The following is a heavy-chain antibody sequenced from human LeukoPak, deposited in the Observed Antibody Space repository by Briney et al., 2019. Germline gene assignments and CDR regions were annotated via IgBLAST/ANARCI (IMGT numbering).Heavy chain of an antibody. CDR1: GGSISNNIYY. Sequence: SETLSLTCTVSGGSISNNIYYWGWIRQPPGKGLEWIGSIYYSESTYYNPSLKSRVTISVDTSKNQFSLKLSSVTAADTAVYYCARSTVAGTRKVDYWGQGTLVTVSS. CDR2: IYYSEST. V-gene: IGHV4-39*01. J-gene: IGHJ4*02. D-gene: IGHD6-19*01. CDR3: ARSTVAGTRKVDY.